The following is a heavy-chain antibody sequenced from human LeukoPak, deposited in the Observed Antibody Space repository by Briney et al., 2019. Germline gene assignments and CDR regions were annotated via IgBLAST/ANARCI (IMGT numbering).Heavy chain of an antibody. Sequence: PSQTLSLTCTVSGGSISSGDYYWSWIRQPPGKGLEWIGYIYYSGSTNYNPSLKSRVTISVDTSKNQFSLKPSSVTAADTAVYYCARERGRYSSSITPENYFDYWGQGTLVTVSS. V-gene: IGHV4-30-4*01. CDR3: ARERGRYSSSITPENYFDY. J-gene: IGHJ4*02. D-gene: IGHD6-13*01. CDR1: GGSISSGDYY. CDR2: IYYSGST.